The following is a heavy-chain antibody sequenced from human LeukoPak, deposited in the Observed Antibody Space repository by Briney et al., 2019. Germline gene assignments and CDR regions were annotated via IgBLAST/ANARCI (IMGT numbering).Heavy chain of an antibody. Sequence: SETLSLTCTVSGGSISSYYWSWIRQPPGKGLEWIGYIYYSGSTNYNPSLKGRVTISVDTSKNQFPLKLSSVTAADTAVYYCARDDGTAIDYWGQGTLVTVSS. D-gene: IGHD5-18*01. V-gene: IGHV4-59*01. CDR2: IYYSGST. J-gene: IGHJ4*02. CDR1: GGSISSYY. CDR3: ARDDGTAIDY.